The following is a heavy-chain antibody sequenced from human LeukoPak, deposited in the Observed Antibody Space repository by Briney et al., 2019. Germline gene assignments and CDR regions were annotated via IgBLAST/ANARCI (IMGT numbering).Heavy chain of an antibody. CDR1: GFTFSNYW. D-gene: IGHD3-3*01. CDR2: IRQSGGAK. J-gene: IGHJ5*02. CDR3: AKDQAGRSGYSPEWFDP. V-gene: IGHV3-7*03. Sequence: GGSLRLSCAASGFTFSNYWMSWVRQAPGKGLEWVANIRQSGGAKYFLDSVKGRFTISRDNAKNSLYLQMNSLRAEDTAVYYCAKDQAGRSGYSPEWFDPWGQGTLVTVSS.